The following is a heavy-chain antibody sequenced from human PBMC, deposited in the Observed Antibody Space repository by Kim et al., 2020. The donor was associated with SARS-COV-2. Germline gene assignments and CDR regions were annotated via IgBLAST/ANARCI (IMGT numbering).Heavy chain of an antibody. J-gene: IGHJ6*02. CDR1: GFTFSSYG. Sequence: GGSLRLSCAASGFTFSSYGMHWVRQAPGKGLEWVAVISYDGSNKYYADSVKGRFTISRDNSKNTLYLQMNSLRAEDTAVYYCAKDHGGGDGMDVWGQGTTVTVSS. CDR3: AKDHGGGDGMDV. D-gene: IGHD3-16*01. V-gene: IGHV3-30*18. CDR2: ISYDGSNK.